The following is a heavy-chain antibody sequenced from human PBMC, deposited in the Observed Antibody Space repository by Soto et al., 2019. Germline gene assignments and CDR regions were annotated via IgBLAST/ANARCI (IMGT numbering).Heavy chain of an antibody. J-gene: IGHJ4*02. V-gene: IGHV2-70*04. CDR2: IDWDDDK. CDR3: ARMKQQAGIDY. Sequence: GPTLVNPKQTITRTLTFSGVSLTTILMGVKSIRDPPGKALEWLGRIDWDDDKLYSSSLRTRLSISKDTSKNQVVLTMIDTDPVDTATYYCARMKQQAGIDYWGPGTLVTVSS. CDR1: GVSLTTILMG.